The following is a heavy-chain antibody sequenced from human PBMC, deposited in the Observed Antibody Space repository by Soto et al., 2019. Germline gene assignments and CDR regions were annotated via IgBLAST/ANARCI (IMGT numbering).Heavy chain of an antibody. CDR2: VSSTGSYT. J-gene: IGHJ2*01. Sequence: QMQLVESGGDLVKPGGSLRLSCAASGFNFGDYYMSWVRQAPGKGLEWVSFVSSTGSYTKYSDSVGGRFTVSRDNGKNSLHLQLNSLRVDDTAVYYCARLRVGVNWYFDLWGRGTLVTVSS. CDR3: ARLRVGVNWYFDL. CDR1: GFNFGDYY. D-gene: IGHD1-26*01. V-gene: IGHV3-11*06.